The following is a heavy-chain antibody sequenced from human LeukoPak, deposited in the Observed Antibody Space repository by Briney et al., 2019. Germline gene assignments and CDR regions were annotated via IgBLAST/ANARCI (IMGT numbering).Heavy chain of an antibody. J-gene: IGHJ6*04. CDR3: VRGVTRAVSVVVATAVFNYYLDV. V-gene: IGHV1-8*03. CDR1: GYTLTTYD. CDR2: INAKNGNT. D-gene: IGHD2-21*02. Sequence: ASVRVSCKASGYTLTTYDVNWVRQATGQGLEWMGWINAKNGNTVYSENFQGRITITWNASIGTAYMELSSLRSEDTAVYYCVRGVTRAVSVVVATAVFNYYLDVWGKGTTVTVSS.